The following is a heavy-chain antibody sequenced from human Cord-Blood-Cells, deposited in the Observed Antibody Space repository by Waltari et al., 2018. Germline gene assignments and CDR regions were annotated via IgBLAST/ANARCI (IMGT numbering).Heavy chain of an antibody. CDR1: GFTFSSYA. J-gene: IGHJ4*02. Sequence: EVQLLESGGGLVQPGGSLRLSCAASGFTFSSYAMSWVRQAPGQGLEWVSAISGSGGSTYYADSVKGRFTISRDNSKNTLYLQMNSLRAEDTAVYYCAKTRIAAAGTGRGYYFDYWGQGTLVTVSS. V-gene: IGHV3-23*01. D-gene: IGHD6-13*01. CDR2: ISGSGGST. CDR3: AKTRIAAAGTGRGYYFDY.